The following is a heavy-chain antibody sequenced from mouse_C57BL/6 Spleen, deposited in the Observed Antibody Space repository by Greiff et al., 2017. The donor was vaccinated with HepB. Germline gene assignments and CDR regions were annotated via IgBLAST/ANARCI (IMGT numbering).Heavy chain of an antibody. CDR2: IDPEDGDT. CDR1: GFNIKDYY. J-gene: IGHJ4*01. Sequence: VHVKQSGAELVRPGASVKLSCTASGFNIKDYYMHWVKQRPEQGLEWIGRIDPEDGDTEYAPKFQGKATMTADTSSNTAYLQLSSLTSEDTAVYYCTTPYYYGSPYAMDYWGQGTSVTVSS. CDR3: TTPYYYGSPYAMDY. V-gene: IGHV14-1*01. D-gene: IGHD1-1*01.